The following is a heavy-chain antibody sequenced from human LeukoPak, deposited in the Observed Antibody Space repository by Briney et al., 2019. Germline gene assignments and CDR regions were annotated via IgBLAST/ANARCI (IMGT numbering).Heavy chain of an antibody. D-gene: IGHD3-9*01. CDR1: GGSFSGYY. Sequence: PSETLSLTCAVYGGSFSGYYWSWIRQPPGKGLEWIGEINHGGSTNYNPSLKSRVTISVDTSKNQFSLKLSSVTAADTAVYYCARQYYDILTGFDYWGQGTLVTVSS. CDR3: ARQYYDILTGFDY. CDR2: INHGGST. V-gene: IGHV4-34*01. J-gene: IGHJ4*02.